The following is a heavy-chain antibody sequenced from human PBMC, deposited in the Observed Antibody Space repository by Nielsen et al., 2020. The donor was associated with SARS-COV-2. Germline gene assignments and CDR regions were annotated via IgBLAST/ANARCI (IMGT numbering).Heavy chain of an antibody. CDR2: IYPGDSDT. CDR1: GYTFTSYG. CDR3: ARYDDWFDP. V-gene: IGHV5-51*01. Sequence: KVSCKASGYTFTSYGISWVRQMPGKGLEWMGIIYPGDSDTRYSPSFQGQVTMSVDTSTDTAYLEWRSLKASDTATYYCARYDDWFDPWGQGTLVTVTS. J-gene: IGHJ5*02. D-gene: IGHD1-1*01.